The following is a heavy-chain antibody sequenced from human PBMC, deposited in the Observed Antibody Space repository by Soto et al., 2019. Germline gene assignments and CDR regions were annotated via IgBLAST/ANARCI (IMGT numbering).Heavy chain of an antibody. CDR3: ARYPNDAFDI. Sequence: GASVKVSCKASGGTFSSYAISWVRQAPGQGLEWMGGIIPIFGTANYAQKFQGGVTITADESTSTAYMELSSLRSEDTAVYYCARYPNDAFDIWGQGTMVTVSS. CDR1: GGTFSSYA. J-gene: IGHJ3*02. CDR2: IIPIFGTA. V-gene: IGHV1-69*13.